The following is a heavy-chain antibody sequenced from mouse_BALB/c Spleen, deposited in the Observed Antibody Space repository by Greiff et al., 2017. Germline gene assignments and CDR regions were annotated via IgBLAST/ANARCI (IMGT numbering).Heavy chain of an antibody. CDR2: INPSSGYT. D-gene: IGHD2-4*01. CDR3: ARFHYDYDVFAY. Sequence: VQLQQSAAELARPGASVKMSCKASGYTFTSYTMHWVKQRPGQGLEWIGYINPSSGYTEYNQKFKDKTTLTADKSSSTAYMQLSSLTSEDSAVYYCARFHYDYDVFAYWGQGTLVTVSA. CDR1: GYTFTSYT. J-gene: IGHJ3*01. V-gene: IGHV1-4*02.